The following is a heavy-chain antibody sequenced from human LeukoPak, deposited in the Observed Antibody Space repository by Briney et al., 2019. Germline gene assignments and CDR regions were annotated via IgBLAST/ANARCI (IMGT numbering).Heavy chain of an antibody. D-gene: IGHD5-12*01. Sequence: GGSLRLSCAASGFIFSSYAMSWVRQAPGKGLEWVSFISGMSLSIHYADSVKGRFTISRDYSKNTLYLQMNSLRAEDTAVYYCAKTYDSGPYDFDYWGQGTLVTVSS. CDR1: GFIFSSYA. V-gene: IGHV3-23*01. J-gene: IGHJ4*02. CDR2: ISGMSLSI. CDR3: AKTYDSGPYDFDY.